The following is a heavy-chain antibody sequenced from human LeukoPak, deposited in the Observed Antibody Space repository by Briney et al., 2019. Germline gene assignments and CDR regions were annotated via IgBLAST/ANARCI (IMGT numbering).Heavy chain of an antibody. CDR3: ARHRYYYDSSGYYGNNWFDL. CDR1: GGSISSYY. D-gene: IGHD3-22*01. V-gene: IGHV4-59*08. Sequence: SETLSLTCTVSGGSISSYYWSWIRQPPGKGLEWIGYIYYSGSTNYNPSLKSRVTISVDTSKNQFSLKLSSVTAADTAVYYCARHRYYYDSSGYYGNNWFDLWGQGTLVTVSS. CDR2: IYYSGST. J-gene: IGHJ5*02.